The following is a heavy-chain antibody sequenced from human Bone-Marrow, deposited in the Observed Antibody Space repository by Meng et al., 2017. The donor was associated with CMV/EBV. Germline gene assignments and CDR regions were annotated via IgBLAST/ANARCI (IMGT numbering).Heavy chain of an antibody. Sequence: LKISCAASGFTFSSYWMHWVRQAPGKGLVWVSRINSDGSSTSYADSVKGRFTISRDNAKNTLYLQMNSLRAEDTAVYYCARGRGSGSYWAWFDPWGQGTLVTVSS. V-gene: IGHV3-74*01. CDR3: ARGRGSGSYWAWFDP. J-gene: IGHJ5*02. CDR1: GFTFSSYW. CDR2: INSDGSST. D-gene: IGHD1-26*01.